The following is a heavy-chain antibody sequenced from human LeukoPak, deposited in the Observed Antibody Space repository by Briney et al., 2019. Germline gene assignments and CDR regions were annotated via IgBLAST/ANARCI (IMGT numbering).Heavy chain of an antibody. Sequence: GGSLRLSCAASGFTFSSYAMSWVRQAPGKGLEWVSAISGSGGSTYYADSVKGRFTISRDNSKNTLYLQMNSLRAEDTAVYYCAKCAVDSGYYQAPIDYWGQGTLVTVSS. J-gene: IGHJ4*02. CDR3: AKCAVDSGYYQAPIDY. D-gene: IGHD3-22*01. CDR2: ISGSGGST. CDR1: GFTFSSYA. V-gene: IGHV3-23*01.